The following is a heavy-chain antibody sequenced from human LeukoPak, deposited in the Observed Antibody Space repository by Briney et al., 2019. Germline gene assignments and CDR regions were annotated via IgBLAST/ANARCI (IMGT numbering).Heavy chain of an antibody. D-gene: IGHD2-21*02. V-gene: IGHV1-18*04. CDR2: ICAYNGNT. J-gene: IGHJ1*01. CDR3: AREGYCGGDCYSS. CDR1: GYTFTSYG. Sequence: GSVKVSCKASGYTFTSYGISSVRQAPGQGLECMGWICAYNGNTNYAQKLQGRATMTTDTSTSTAYMELRSLRSDDTAVYYCAREGYCGGDCYSSWGQGTLVTVSS.